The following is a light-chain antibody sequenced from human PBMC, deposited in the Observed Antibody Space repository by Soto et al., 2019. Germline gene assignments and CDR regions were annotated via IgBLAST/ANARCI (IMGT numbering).Light chain of an antibody. CDR3: QQYISLWA. CDR2: KAS. V-gene: IGKV1-5*03. CDR1: QSISSW. J-gene: IGKJ1*01. Sequence: DIHMTQSPSTLSAFVGDRVTITCRASQSISSWLAWYQQKPGKAPNLLIYKASNLASGVPSRFSGSGSGTEFTLTISSLQPDDFAIYYCQQYISLWAFGQGTKVDI.